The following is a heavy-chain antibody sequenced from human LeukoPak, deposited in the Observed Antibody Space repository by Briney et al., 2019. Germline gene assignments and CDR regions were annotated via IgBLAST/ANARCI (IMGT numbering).Heavy chain of an antibody. V-gene: IGHV4-31*03. CDR3: ARAAAYYDSSGPGSHFDY. CDR1: GGSISSGGYY. D-gene: IGHD3-22*01. J-gene: IGHJ4*02. Sequence: SETLSLTCTVSGGSISSGGYYWSWIRRHPGKGLEWIGYIYYSGSTYYNPSLKSRVTISVDTSKNQFSLKLSSVTAADTAVYYCARAAAYYDSSGPGSHFDYWGQGTLVTVSS. CDR2: IYYSGST.